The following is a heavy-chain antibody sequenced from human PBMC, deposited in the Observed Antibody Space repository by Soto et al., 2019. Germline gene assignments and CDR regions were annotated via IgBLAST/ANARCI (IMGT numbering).Heavy chain of an antibody. D-gene: IGHD6-13*01. CDR1: GFSFSTYG. CDR3: ARDPASVGYHFDL. J-gene: IGHJ4*02. Sequence: QVQLVESGGGVAQPGRSLKLSCAASGFSFSTYGFHWVRQAPGKGPEWVAVIWFDGSKKYYADSVEGRFTISRDNSKNTLFLQMNTLRDEDTAVYYCARDPASVGYHFDLWGQGTLVTVSS. V-gene: IGHV3-33*01. CDR2: IWFDGSKK.